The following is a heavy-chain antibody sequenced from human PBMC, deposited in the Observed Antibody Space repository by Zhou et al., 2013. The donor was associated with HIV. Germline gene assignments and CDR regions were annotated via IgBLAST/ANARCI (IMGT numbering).Heavy chain of an antibody. V-gene: IGHV1-2*02. CDR2: INPNSGGT. D-gene: IGHD2-21*01. J-gene: IGHJ1*01. CDR1: GYTFTGYY. CDR3: ARDTCGGDCYPGHFQH. Sequence: QVQLVQSGAEVKKPGASVKVSCKASGYTFTGYYMHWVRQAPGQGLEWMGWINPNSGGTNYAQKFQGRVTMTRDTSISTAYMELSRLRSDDTAVYYCARDTCGGDCYPGHFQHWGQGTLVTVSS.